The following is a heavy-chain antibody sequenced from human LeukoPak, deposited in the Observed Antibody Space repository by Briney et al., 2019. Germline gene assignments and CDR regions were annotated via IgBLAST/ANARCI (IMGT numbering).Heavy chain of an antibody. CDR2: INHSGST. CDR3: ARASGDY. D-gene: IGHD1-14*01. J-gene: IGHJ4*02. V-gene: IGHV4-34*01. CDR1: GGSFSGYY. Sequence: SETLSLTCAVYGGSFSGYYWSWIRQPPGKGLEWIGEINHSGSTNYNPSLKSRVTISVDTSKNQFSLKLSSVTAADTAVYYCARASGDYWGQGTLVTVSS.